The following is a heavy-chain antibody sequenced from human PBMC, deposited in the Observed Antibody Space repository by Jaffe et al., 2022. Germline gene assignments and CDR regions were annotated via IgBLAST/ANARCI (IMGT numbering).Heavy chain of an antibody. CDR1: GGSFSGYY. D-gene: IGHD3-10*01. J-gene: IGHJ4*02. CDR3: AIQQLKLLWFRESNRVFDY. CDR2: INHSGST. Sequence: QVQLQQWGAGLLKPSETLSLTCAVYGGSFSGYYWSWIRQPPGKGLEWIGEINHSGSTNYNPSLKSRVTISVDTSKNQFSLKLSSVTAADTAVYYCAIQQLKLLWFRESNRVFDYWGQGTLVTVSS. V-gene: IGHV4-34*01.